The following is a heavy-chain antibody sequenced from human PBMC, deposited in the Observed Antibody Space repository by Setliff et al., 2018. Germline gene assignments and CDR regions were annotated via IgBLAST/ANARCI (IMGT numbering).Heavy chain of an antibody. CDR3: AKGNLGYCSGGICYPFDY. CDR1: GFSFGDYA. J-gene: IGHJ4*02. Sequence: GGSLRLSCAASGFSFGDYAMHWVRQAPGKGLEWVSAITGNGGSTYYADSVKGRFTISRDNSKNSLYLEMYSLRAEDTAVYYCAKGNLGYCSGGICYPFDYWGQGSLVTVSS. CDR2: ITGNGGST. D-gene: IGHD2-15*01. V-gene: IGHV3-23*01.